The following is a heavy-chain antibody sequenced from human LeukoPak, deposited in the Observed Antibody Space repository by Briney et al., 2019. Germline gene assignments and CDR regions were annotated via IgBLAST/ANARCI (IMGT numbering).Heavy chain of an antibody. D-gene: IGHD4-17*01. Sequence: PGGSLRLSCAASGFTFSNAWVSWVRQAPGKGLEWVGRIKSKTDGGTTDYAAPVKGRFTISRDDSKNTLYLQMNSLKTEDTAVYYCTTATTVTFFDYWGQGTLVTVSS. CDR2: IKSKTDGGTT. CDR1: GFTFSNAW. J-gene: IGHJ4*02. V-gene: IGHV3-15*01. CDR3: TTATTVTFFDY.